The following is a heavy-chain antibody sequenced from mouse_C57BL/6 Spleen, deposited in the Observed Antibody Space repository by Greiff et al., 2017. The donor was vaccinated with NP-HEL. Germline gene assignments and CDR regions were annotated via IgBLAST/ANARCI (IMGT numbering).Heavy chain of an antibody. CDR3: ARGIYDGYWYFDV. Sequence: QVQLKESGAEPVKPGASVKMSCKASGYTFTTYPIEWMKQNHGKSLEWIGNFHPYNDDTKYNEKFKGKATLTVEKSSSTVYLELSRLTSDDSAVYYCARGIYDGYWYFDVWGTGTTVTVSS. CDR2: FHPYNDDT. D-gene: IGHD2-3*01. CDR1: GYTFTTYP. J-gene: IGHJ1*03. V-gene: IGHV1-47*01.